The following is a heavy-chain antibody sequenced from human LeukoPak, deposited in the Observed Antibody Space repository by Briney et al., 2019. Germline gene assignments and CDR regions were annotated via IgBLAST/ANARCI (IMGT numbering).Heavy chain of an antibody. Sequence: GESLKISCKGSGYSFTNYWIGWVRQMPGKGLEWMGIIYPGDSDTRYSPSFQGQVTLSADKSINTTYLQWSSLKASDTAMYYCASGKYYYDSTTLRYDYWGQGTQVTVSS. CDR1: GYSFTNYW. V-gene: IGHV5-51*01. D-gene: IGHD3-22*01. CDR3: ASGKYYYDSTTLRYDY. J-gene: IGHJ4*02. CDR2: IYPGDSDT.